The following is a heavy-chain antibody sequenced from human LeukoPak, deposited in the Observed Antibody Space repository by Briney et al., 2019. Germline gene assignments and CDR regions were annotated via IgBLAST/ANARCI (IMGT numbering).Heavy chain of an antibody. CDR2: IYYSGST. V-gene: IGHV4-59*01. D-gene: IGHD2-2*01. CDR1: GGSISSYY. CDR3: TRDPGWYCSSTSCFSYWYFDL. Sequence: SETLSLTCTVSGGSISSYYWSWIRQPPGKGLGWIGYIYYSGSTNYNPSLKSRVTISVDTSKNQFSLKLSSVTAADTAVYYCTRDPGWYCSSTSCFSYWYFDLWGRGTLVTVSS. J-gene: IGHJ2*01.